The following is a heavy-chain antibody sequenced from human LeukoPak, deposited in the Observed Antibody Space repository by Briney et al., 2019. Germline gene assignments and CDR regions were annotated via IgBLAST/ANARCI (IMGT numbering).Heavy chain of an antibody. CDR3: ARVPSTYYYDSSGSSAFDI. Sequence: SETLSLTCTVSGGSISSYYWSWIRQPPGKGLEWIGYIYYSGSTNYNPSLKSRVTISVDTSKNQFSLKLSSVTAADTAVYYCARVPSTYYYDSSGSSAFDIWGQGTMVTVSS. CDR1: GGSISSYY. J-gene: IGHJ3*02. V-gene: IGHV4-59*01. CDR2: IYYSGST. D-gene: IGHD3-22*01.